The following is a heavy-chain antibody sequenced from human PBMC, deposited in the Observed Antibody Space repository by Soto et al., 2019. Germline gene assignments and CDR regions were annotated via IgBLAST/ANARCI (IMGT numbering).Heavy chain of an antibody. J-gene: IGHJ3*02. Sequence: GGSLRLSCAASGFTFSSYAMHWVRQAPGKGLEYVSAISSNGGSTYYANSVKGRFTISRDNSKNTLYLQMGSLRAEDMAVYYCARVCGGDCYDAFDIWGQGTMVTGSS. V-gene: IGHV3-64*01. CDR3: ARVCGGDCYDAFDI. CDR1: GFTFSSYA. CDR2: ISSNGGST. D-gene: IGHD2-21*02.